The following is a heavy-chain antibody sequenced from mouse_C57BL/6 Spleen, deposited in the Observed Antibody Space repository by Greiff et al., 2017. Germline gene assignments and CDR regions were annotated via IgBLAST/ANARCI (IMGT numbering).Heavy chain of an antibody. V-gene: IGHV1-62-2*01. CDR1: GYTFTEYT. CDR2: FYPGSGSI. J-gene: IGHJ2*01. Sequence: VQLQQSGAELVKPGASVKLSCKASGYTFTEYTIHWVKQRPGQGLEWIGWFYPGSGSIKYNEKFKDKATLTADKSSSTVYMRLSRLTSEDSAVYFWARHEEGYVTFDYWGQGTTLTVSS. CDR3: ARHEEGYVTFDY. D-gene: IGHD2-14*01.